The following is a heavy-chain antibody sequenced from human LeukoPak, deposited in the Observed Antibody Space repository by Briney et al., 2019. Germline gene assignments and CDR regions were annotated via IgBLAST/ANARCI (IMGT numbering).Heavy chain of an antibody. Sequence: PSETLSLTCTVSGGSIGTYYWSWMRQPPGKGLEWIGYIYYTGSTNYNPSLKSRVTISLDTSKNQFSLNLSSVSAADTAVYYCARGQGGGYIRPFDYWGQGTLVTVSP. V-gene: IGHV4-59*01. CDR1: GGSIGTYY. J-gene: IGHJ4*02. CDR2: IYYTGST. D-gene: IGHD6-19*01. CDR3: ARGQGGGYIRPFDY.